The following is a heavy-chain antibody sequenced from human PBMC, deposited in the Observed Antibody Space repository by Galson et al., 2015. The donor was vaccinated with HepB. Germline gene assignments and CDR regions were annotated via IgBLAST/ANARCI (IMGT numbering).Heavy chain of an antibody. CDR3: AKDVRESGTTFPHYHSHPGMDV. V-gene: IGHV3-23*01. Sequence: SLRLSCAASGFTFSNYAMSWVRQAPGRGLEWVAVIVGGGSYTSYAESVSGRVIISRDNSKKTLSLQMNSLRAEDTAVYYCAKDVRESGTTFPHYHSHPGMDVWPRDHGHRLL. J-gene: IGHJ6*02. D-gene: IGHD1-1*01. CDR2: IVGGGSYT. CDR1: GFTFSNYA.